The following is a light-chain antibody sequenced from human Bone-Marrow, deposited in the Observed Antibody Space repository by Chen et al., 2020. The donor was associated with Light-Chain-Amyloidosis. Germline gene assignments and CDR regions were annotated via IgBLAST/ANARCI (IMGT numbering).Light chain of an antibody. CDR3: SSYTITNTLV. J-gene: IGLJ1*01. V-gene: IGLV2-14*01. CDR2: EVT. Sequence: QSALTQPASVSGSPGQSITISCTGTSSDVGCDNHVSWYQQHPDKAPKLMIYEVTNRPSWVPDRFSGSKSDNTASLTISGLQPEDEADYFCSSYTITNTLVFGSGTRVTVL. CDR1: SSDVGCDNH.